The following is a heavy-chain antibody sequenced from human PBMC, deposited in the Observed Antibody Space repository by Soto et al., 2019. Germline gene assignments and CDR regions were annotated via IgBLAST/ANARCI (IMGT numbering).Heavy chain of an antibody. CDR1: GFTFSSYA. Sequence: EVQLLESGGGLVQPGGSLRLSCAASGFTFSSYAMSWVRQAPGKGLEWVSAIRGSGGSTYYADSVKGRFTISRDNSKNALYLQMNSLRAEDTAVYYCAKGGGTTVVLDPWGQGTLVTVSS. CDR2: IRGSGGST. D-gene: IGHD4-17*01. CDR3: AKGGGTTVVLDP. J-gene: IGHJ5*02. V-gene: IGHV3-23*01.